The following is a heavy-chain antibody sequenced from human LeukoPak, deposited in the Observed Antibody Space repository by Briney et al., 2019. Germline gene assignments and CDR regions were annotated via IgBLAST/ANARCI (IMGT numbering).Heavy chain of an antibody. CDR3: TRVGYIDEGIDY. Sequence: GGSLRLSCAVSGFTFNTYAMTWVRQAPGKGLEWVSIISGSGGSTDYADSVRGRSTISRDNAKNSLYLQMNSLRAEDTAIYYCTRVGYIDEGIDYWGQGTLVTVSS. J-gene: IGHJ4*02. V-gene: IGHV3-23*01. CDR1: GFTFNTYA. D-gene: IGHD5-24*01. CDR2: ISGSGGST.